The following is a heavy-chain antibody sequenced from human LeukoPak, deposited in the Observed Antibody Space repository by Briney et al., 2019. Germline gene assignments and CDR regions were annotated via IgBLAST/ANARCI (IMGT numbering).Heavy chain of an antibody. CDR1: GFTFSIYW. CDR3: ATSSVWGGSFNI. J-gene: IGHJ3*02. V-gene: IGHV3-74*01. CDR2: WDSGGSGT. Sequence: PGVSLRLSCAASGFTFSIYWMYWVRQAPGKGLMWVSRWDSGGSGTTYVDSVKGRFTVSRDNAKSTFYLQMSSLRAEDTAVYYCATSSVWGGSFNIWGQGTMVTVPS. D-gene: IGHD3-16*01.